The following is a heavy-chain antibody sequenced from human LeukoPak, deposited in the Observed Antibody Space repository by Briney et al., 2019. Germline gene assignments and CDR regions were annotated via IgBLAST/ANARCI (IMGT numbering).Heavy chain of an antibody. CDR2: IKQDGSEK. CDR1: GFTFSSYW. V-gene: IGHV3-7*01. Sequence: PGGSLRLSCAASGFTFSSYWMSWVRQAPRKGLEWVANIKQDGSEKYYVDSVKGRFTISRDNAKNSLYLQMNSLRAEDTAVYYCAREGRPSWWYYYYYGMDVWGQGTTVTVSS. CDR3: AREGRPSWWYYYYYGMDV. J-gene: IGHJ6*02. D-gene: IGHD2-8*02.